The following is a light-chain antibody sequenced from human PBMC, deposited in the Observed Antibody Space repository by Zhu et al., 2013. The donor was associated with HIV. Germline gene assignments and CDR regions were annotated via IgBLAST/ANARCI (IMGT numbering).Light chain of an antibody. Sequence: DIVMTQSPLSLPVTPGEPASISCRSGQSLLRSNGGNYLAWYLQKPGQSPQLLIYLVSNQASGVPDRFNGSASGTDFTLKISRVEAADVGVYYCMQALQTPATFGQGTRLE. J-gene: IGKJ5*01. CDR1: QSLLRSNGGNY. CDR2: LVS. V-gene: IGKV2-28*01. CDR3: MQALQTPAT.